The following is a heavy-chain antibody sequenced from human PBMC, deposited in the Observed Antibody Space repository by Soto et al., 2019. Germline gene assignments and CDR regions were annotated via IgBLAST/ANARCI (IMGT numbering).Heavy chain of an antibody. CDR3: ARISKYSSGPDAFDI. V-gene: IGHV3-21*01. CDR2: ISSSSSYI. D-gene: IGHD6-19*01. CDR1: GFTFSSYG. Sequence: GGSQRLSCAASGFTFSSYGRNWVRQAPGKGLEWVSSISSSSSYIYYADSVKGRFTISRDNAKNSLYLQMNSLRAEDTAVYYCARISKYSSGPDAFDIWGQGTMVTVSS. J-gene: IGHJ3*02.